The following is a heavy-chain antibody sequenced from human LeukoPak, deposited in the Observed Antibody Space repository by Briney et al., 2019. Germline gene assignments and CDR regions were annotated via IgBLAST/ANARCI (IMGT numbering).Heavy chain of an antibody. V-gene: IGHV4-4*07. CDR2: FCTTGST. CDR3: ATGAGDFDH. D-gene: IGHD1-14*01. CDR1: GASISSYY. Sequence: SETLSLTCTVSGASISSYYWSWIRQPPGKGLEWIGRFCTTGSTNYSPSLKSRVTMSVDTSKNQFSLNLISVTAADTAVYYCATGAGDFDHWGQGILVTVSS. J-gene: IGHJ4*02.